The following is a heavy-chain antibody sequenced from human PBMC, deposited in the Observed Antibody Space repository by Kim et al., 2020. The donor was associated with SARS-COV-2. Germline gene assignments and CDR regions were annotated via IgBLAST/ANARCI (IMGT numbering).Heavy chain of an antibody. CDR3: ARERYGSGSYYPLYYYYYGMDV. J-gene: IGHJ6*02. CDR2: IYYSGST. CDR1: GGSISSSSYY. Sequence: SETLSLTCTVSGGSISSSSYYWGWIRQPPGKGLEWIGSIYYSGSTYYNPSLKSRVTITVDTSKNQFSLKLSSVTAADTAVYYCARERYGSGSYYPLYYYYYGMDVWGQGTTVTVSS. V-gene: IGHV4-39*02. D-gene: IGHD3-10*01.